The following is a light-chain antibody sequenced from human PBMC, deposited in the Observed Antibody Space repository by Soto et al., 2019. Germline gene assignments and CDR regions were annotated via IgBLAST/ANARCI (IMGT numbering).Light chain of an antibody. CDR1: ISNIGGNT. J-gene: IGLJ2*01. CDR2: TNN. Sequence: QSVLTQPPSASGTPGQRVTISCSGSISNIGGNTVNWYQQLPGTAPKLLMYTNNQRPSGVPDRFSGSKSGTSASLAISGLQSEDEADYCCAAWDDSLNGVVFGGGTKLTVL. V-gene: IGLV1-44*01. CDR3: AAWDDSLNGVV.